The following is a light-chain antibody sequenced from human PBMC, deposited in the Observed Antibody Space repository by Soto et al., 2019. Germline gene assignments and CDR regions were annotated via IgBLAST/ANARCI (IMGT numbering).Light chain of an antibody. CDR3: QQYYANSPWT. J-gene: IGKJ1*01. V-gene: IGKV4-1*01. CDR1: QSVLYSSNNKNY. CDR2: WAT. Sequence: DIVMTQSPDSLAVSLGERVTINCKSSQSVLYSSNNKNYLAWYQHKPGQPPKLLIYWATTRESGVPDRFSGSGSETDFTLTISSLQAEDVAVYYCQQYYANSPWTFGQGTKVEIK.